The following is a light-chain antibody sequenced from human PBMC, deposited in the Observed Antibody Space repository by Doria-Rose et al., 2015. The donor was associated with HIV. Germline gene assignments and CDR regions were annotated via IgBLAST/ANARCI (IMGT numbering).Light chain of an antibody. V-gene: IGKV3-20*01. CDR2: DGS. CDR3: HQYGTSWA. CDR1: QSFSSTY. J-gene: IGKJ1*01. Sequence: TQSPGTLSLSPGERATLSCRASQSFSSTYLAWYQQQPGQAPSLLIYDGSTRATGIPDSYSASGSGTYFTLTINRLEPEDFALYYCHQYGTSWAFGQGTKVEI.